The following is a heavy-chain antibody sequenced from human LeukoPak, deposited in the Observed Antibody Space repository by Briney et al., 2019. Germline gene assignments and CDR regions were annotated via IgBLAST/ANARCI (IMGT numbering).Heavy chain of an antibody. CDR1: GFTFSNYG. Sequence: RGSLRLSCAASGFTFSNYGMSWVRQAPGKGLEWISRISGSGGSTYYADSVKGRFTISRDNSENTLYLQMNSLRAEDTAVYYCAKEPLYCGGDCYEPLDYWGQGTLVPVSS. D-gene: IGHD2-21*02. J-gene: IGHJ4*02. CDR2: ISGSGGST. CDR3: AKEPLYCGGDCYEPLDY. V-gene: IGHV3-23*01.